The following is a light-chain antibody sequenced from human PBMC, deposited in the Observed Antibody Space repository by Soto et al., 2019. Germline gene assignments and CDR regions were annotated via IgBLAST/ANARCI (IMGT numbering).Light chain of an antibody. CDR3: SSYANINTRACV. CDR2: EVT. CDR1: SADISSYNR. J-gene: IGLJ1*01. Sequence: QSALTQPASVSGSPGQSITISCTGTSADISSYNRVSWYQQHPGKAPKLIIYEVTDRPSGVSNRFSGSKSGNTASLTISGLQAEDEAEYYCSSYANINTRACVFGTGTKLTVL. V-gene: IGLV2-14*01.